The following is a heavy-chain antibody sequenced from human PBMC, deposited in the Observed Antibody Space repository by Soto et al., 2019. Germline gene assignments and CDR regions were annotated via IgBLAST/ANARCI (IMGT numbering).Heavy chain of an antibody. Sequence: GGSRALSCAASGLTFNTYAMSWVRQAPGKGLEWVSAISDSGGRTYFADSVKGRFTIFRDNSKNTLYLQINSLRAEDTAVYFCAKELVNSGWTYFDYWGQGTLVTVSS. CDR3: AKELVNSGWTYFDY. J-gene: IGHJ4*02. CDR2: ISDSGGRT. D-gene: IGHD6-19*01. CDR1: GLTFNTYA. V-gene: IGHV3-23*01.